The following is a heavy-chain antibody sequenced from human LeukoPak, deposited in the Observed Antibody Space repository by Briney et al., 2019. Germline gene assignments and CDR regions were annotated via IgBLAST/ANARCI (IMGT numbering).Heavy chain of an antibody. V-gene: IGHV1-2*02. CDR3: ARGASTVTTTTGEY. Sequence: VASVTVSCKASGYTFTVHYMHWVRQAPGQGLEWMGWINPNSGGTNYAQKFQGRVTITRDTSISTAYMELSRLRSDDTAVYYCARGASTVTTTTGEYWGQGTLVTVSS. CDR2: INPNSGGT. D-gene: IGHD4-17*01. J-gene: IGHJ4*02. CDR1: GYTFTVHY.